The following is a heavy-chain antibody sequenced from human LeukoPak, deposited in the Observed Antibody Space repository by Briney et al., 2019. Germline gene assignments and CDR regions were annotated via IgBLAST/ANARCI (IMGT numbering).Heavy chain of an antibody. V-gene: IGHV1-24*01. J-gene: IGHJ5*02. CDR2: FDPEDGET. CDR3: ATVRFLEWLFS. Sequence: GASVKVSCKASGYTFTSYGISWVRQAPGKGLEWMGGFDPEDGETIYAQKFQGRVTMTEDTSTDTAYMELSSLRSEDTAVYYCATVRFLEWLFSWGQGTLVTVSS. D-gene: IGHD3-3*01. CDR1: GYTFTSYG.